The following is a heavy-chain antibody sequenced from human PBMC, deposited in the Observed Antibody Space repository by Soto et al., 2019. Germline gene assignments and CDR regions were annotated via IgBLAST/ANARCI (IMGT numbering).Heavy chain of an antibody. CDR1: GYTFIRYG. Sequence: QLVQSGGEVKKPGASVQVSCKAAGYTFIRYGISWVRQAPGQALEWVGWINAYTGKTKLAQKVQCRVTLTTARSTSTAYLDLRSLRADDAAVYYCARDEQQLVRGLGYWGQGTFV. CDR3: ARDEQQLVRGLGY. J-gene: IGHJ4*02. CDR2: INAYTGKT. V-gene: IGHV1-18*01. D-gene: IGHD6-13*01.